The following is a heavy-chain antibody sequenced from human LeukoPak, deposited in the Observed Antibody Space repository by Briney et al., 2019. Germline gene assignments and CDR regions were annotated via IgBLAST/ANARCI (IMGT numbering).Heavy chain of an antibody. V-gene: IGHV3-21*01. CDR3: ARTGGYYYDSSGYYVLL. Sequence: GGSLRLSCAASGFSFSSYGMHWVRQAPGKGLEWVSSISSSSSYIYYADSVKGRFTISRDNAKNSLYLQMNSLRAEDTAVYYCARTGGYYYDSSGYYVLLWGQGTLVTVSS. CDR1: GFSFSSYG. D-gene: IGHD3-22*01. CDR2: ISSSSSYI. J-gene: IGHJ4*02.